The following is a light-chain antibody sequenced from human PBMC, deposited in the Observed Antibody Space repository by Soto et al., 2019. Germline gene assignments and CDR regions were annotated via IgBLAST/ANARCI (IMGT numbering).Light chain of an antibody. V-gene: IGLV1-44*01. CDR2: ANN. J-gene: IGLJ1*01. CDR3: AAWDDSLNGYV. Sequence: QSMLTQPPSASGTPGQRVTMSCSGSSSNIGSNTVNWYQQLPGAAPKLLMFANNQRPSGVPDRISGSKSGTSASLAISGLQSEDEADYYCAAWDDSLNGYVFGTGTKLTVL. CDR1: SSNIGSNT.